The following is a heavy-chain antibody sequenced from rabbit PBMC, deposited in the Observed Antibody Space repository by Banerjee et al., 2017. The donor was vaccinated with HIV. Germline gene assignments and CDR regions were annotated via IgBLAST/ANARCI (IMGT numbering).Heavy chain of an antibody. CDR2: IYAGSGGST. J-gene: IGHJ4*01. V-gene: IGHV1S45*01. Sequence: QEQLEESGGDLVKPEGSLTLTCTASGFSFSSSYWICWVRQAPGKGLEWIGCIYAGSGGSTHYASWAKGRFTISKTSSTTVTLQMTSLTAADTATYFCARGSGSTVYNLWGQGTLVTVS. CDR3: ARGSGSTVYNL. D-gene: IGHD4-2*01. CDR1: GFSFSSSYW.